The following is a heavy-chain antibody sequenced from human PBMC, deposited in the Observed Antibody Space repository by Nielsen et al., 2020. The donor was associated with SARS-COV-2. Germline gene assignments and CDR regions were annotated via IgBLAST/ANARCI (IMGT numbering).Heavy chain of an antibody. D-gene: IGHD3-10*01. CDR2: IIPILGIA. Sequence: SVKVSCKASGGTFSSYAISWVRQAPGQGLEWMGRIIPILGIANYAQKLQGRVTITADKSTSTAYMELSSLRSEDTAVYYCARDLGFGEFLYGMDVWGQGTTVTVSS. J-gene: IGHJ6*02. CDR3: ARDLGFGEFLYGMDV. V-gene: IGHV1-69*04. CDR1: GGTFSSYA.